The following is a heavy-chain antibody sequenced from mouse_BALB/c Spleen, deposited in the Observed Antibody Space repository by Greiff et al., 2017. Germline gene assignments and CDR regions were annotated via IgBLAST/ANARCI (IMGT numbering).Heavy chain of an antibody. V-gene: IGHV1-5*01. Sequence: EVQLQQSGTVLARPGASVKMSCKASGYSFTSYWMHWVKQRPGQGLEWIGAIYPGNSDTSYNQKFKGKAKLTAVTSASTAYMELSSLTNEDSAVYYCTRGDYDVDYAMDYWGQGTSVTVSS. CDR2: IYPGNSDT. CDR3: TRGDYDVDYAMDY. D-gene: IGHD2-4*01. CDR1: GYSFTSYW. J-gene: IGHJ4*01.